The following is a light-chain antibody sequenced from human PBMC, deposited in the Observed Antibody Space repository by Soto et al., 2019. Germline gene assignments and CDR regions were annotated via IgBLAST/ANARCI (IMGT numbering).Light chain of an antibody. J-gene: IGKJ5*01. CDR1: QGISSY. V-gene: IGKV1-9*01. CDR3: QQLNSYPFT. Sequence: DIQLTQSPYFLSASVGDRVTITCRASQGISSYLAWYQQKPGKAPKILFYAASSLQSGVPSRFSGSGSGTEFTLTICSLQPEDFATYCCQQLNSYPFTFGQGTRLEIK. CDR2: AAS.